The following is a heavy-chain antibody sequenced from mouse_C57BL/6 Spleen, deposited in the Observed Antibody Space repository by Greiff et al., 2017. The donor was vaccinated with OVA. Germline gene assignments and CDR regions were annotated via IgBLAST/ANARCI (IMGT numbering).Heavy chain of an antibody. CDR1: GFSLSTSGMG. CDR3: ARSLYYYGSSYLWYFDV. D-gene: IGHD1-1*01. V-gene: IGHV8-12*01. Sequence: QVTLKECGPGILQSSQTLSLTCSFSGFSLSTSGMGVSWIRQPSGKGLEWLAHIYWDNDKRYNPSLKSRLTISKDTSRNQVFLKITSVDTADTATYYCARSLYYYGSSYLWYFDVWGTGTTVTVSS. J-gene: IGHJ1*03. CDR2: IYWDNDK.